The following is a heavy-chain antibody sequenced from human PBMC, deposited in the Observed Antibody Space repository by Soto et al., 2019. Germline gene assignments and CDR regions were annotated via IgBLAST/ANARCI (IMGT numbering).Heavy chain of an antibody. CDR3: ARDCSSGYYFSNWFDP. CDR2: IYYSGST. J-gene: IGHJ5*02. CDR1: GGSISSYY. D-gene: IGHD3-22*01. V-gene: IGHV4-59*01. Sequence: SETLSLTCTVSGGSISSYYWSWIRQPPGKGLEWIGYIYYSGSTNYNPSLKSRVTISVDTSKNQFSLKLSSVTAADTAVYYCARDCSSGYYFSNWFDPWGQGTLVTVSS.